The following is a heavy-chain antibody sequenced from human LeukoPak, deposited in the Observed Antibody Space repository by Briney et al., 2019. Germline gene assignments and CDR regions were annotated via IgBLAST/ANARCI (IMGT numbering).Heavy chain of an antibody. CDR1: DFRDYY. CDR3: SSGYSGYDLNY. J-gene: IGHJ4*02. D-gene: IGHD5-12*01. Sequence: GASVKVSCKTSDFRDYYMNWVRQAPGQGLEWLGWINPKSGDTDYAQKFQGRVTMTRDTSISTAYMELSGLKPDDTAIYFCSSGYSGYDLNYWGQGTQVTGSS. CDR2: INPKSGDT. V-gene: IGHV1-2*02.